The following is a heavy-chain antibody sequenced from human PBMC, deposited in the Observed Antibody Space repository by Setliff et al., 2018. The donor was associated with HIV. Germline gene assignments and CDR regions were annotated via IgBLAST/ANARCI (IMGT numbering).Heavy chain of an antibody. CDR1: SYA. V-gene: IGHV3-23*01. D-gene: IGHD5-12*01. Sequence: SYAMSWVRQAPGKGLEWVSTINSNGGSTYYADSVKGRFTISRDNSKNTLSLQMNSLRVEDTAVYYCAKGASFSGSYFDYWGQGTLVTVSS. J-gene: IGHJ4*02. CDR3: AKGASFSGSYFDY. CDR2: INSNGGST.